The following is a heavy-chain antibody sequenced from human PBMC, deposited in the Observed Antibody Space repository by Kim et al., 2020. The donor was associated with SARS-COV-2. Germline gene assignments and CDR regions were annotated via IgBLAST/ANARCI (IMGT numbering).Heavy chain of an antibody. J-gene: IGHJ4*01. CDR2: ITYDGSNK. CDR3: ASARNYYDSSGIFDY. Sequence: GGSLRLSCAASGFTFSSYGMHWVRQAPGKGLEWVAVITYDGSNKYYADSVKGRFTISRDNSKNTLYLQMNSLRAEDTAVYYRASARNYYDSSGIFDYWG. CDR1: GFTFSSYG. V-gene: IGHV3-30*03. D-gene: IGHD3-22*01.